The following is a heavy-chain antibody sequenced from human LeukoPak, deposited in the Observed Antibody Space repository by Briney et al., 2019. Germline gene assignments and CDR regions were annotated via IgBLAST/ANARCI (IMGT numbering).Heavy chain of an antibody. Sequence: VASVKVSCKASGYTFISYGISWVRRAPGQGLEWMGWISGYNGNTNYAQNLQGRVTMTTDTSTSTAYMELRSLRSDDTAVYYCARGLGVVTAQSEQPKPRYFDLWGRGTQVTVSS. CDR2: ISGYNGNT. J-gene: IGHJ2*01. D-gene: IGHD2-21*02. CDR3: ARGLGVVTAQSEQPKPRYFDL. CDR1: GYTFISYG. V-gene: IGHV1-18*01.